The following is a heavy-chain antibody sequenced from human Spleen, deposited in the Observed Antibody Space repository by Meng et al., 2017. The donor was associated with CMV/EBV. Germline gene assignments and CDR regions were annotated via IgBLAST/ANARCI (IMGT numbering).Heavy chain of an antibody. CDR2: INQDGSEK. Sequence: GESLKISCAGSGFTFGNYWLTWVRQAPGKGLEWVASINQDGSEKYYVASVKGRFTVSRDNAKNSLYLQVNSLRAEDTALYYCARVLSGAMDYWGQGTLVTVSS. CDR1: GFTFGNYW. D-gene: IGHD7-27*01. CDR3: ARVLSGAMDY. J-gene: IGHJ4*02. V-gene: IGHV3-7*03.